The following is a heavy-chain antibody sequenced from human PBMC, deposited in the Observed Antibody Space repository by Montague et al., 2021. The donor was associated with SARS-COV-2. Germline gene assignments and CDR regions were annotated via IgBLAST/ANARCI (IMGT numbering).Heavy chain of an antibody. V-gene: IGHV6-1*01. Sequence: CAISGDSVSINAATWNWIRQSPSRGLEWLGRTYYRSKWYHDYAISLKSRITINPDTSKNQFSLQLSSVAPEDTAVFYCARTTTRMLYPENAFDIWGQGTMVNVSS. CDR2: TYYRSKWYH. J-gene: IGHJ3*02. CDR1: GDSVSINAAT. CDR3: ARTTTRMLYPENAFDI. D-gene: IGHD2-15*01.